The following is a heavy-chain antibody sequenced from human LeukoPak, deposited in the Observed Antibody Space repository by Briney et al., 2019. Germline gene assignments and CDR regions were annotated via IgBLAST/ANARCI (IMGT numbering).Heavy chain of an antibody. CDR3: ARVRFPPDYYYYYMDV. CDR2: IYTSGST. V-gene: IGHV4-4*07. D-gene: IGHD3-10*01. CDR1: GGSISSYY. Sequence: SETLSLNCNVSGGSISSYYWNWIRQPAGKALEWIGRIYTSGSTNYNPSLKSRVTISVDTSKNQFSLKLSSVTAADTAVYCCARVRFPPDYYYYYMDVWGKGTTVTVSS. J-gene: IGHJ6*03.